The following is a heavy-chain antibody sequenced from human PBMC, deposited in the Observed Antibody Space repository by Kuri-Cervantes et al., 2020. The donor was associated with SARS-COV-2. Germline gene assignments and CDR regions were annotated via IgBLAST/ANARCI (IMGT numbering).Heavy chain of an antibody. V-gene: IGHV4-38-2*02. CDR1: GYSISSGYY. J-gene: IGHJ2*01. CDR2: IYHSGST. CDR3: ARVRYCSSTSCRLGWYFDL. D-gene: IGHD2-2*01. Sequence: SETLSLTCTVSGYSISSGYYWDWIRQPPGKGLEWIGSIYHSGSTYYNPSLKSRVTISVDTSKNQFSLKLSSVTAADTAVYYCARVRYCSSTSCRLGWYFDLWGRGTLVTVSS.